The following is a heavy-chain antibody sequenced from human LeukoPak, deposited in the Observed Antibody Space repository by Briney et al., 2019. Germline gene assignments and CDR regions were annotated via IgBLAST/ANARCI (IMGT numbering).Heavy chain of an antibody. J-gene: IGHJ5*02. CDR2: IYYSVTT. CDR3: AGSNSWSTAAGWFDP. V-gene: IGHV4-39*07. D-gene: IGHD6-13*01. Sequence: PSETLSLTCTVSSGSISTSNYYWGWVRQPPGKALEWLGYIYYSVTTYYNPSLKSRVTMSLDTSMNQFSLNLNSVTAADTAVYYCAGSNSWSTAAGWFDPWGQGTLVTVSS. CDR1: SGSISTSNYY.